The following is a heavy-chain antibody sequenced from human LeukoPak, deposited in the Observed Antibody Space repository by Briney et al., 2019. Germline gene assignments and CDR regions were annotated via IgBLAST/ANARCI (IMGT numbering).Heavy chain of an antibody. CDR3: AREREIWGDGYNLYFDY. D-gene: IGHD5-24*01. V-gene: IGHV1-2*02. Sequence: ASVKVSCKASGYTFTGYYMHWVRQAPGQGLEWMGWINPSSGGTNYAQKFQGRVTMTRDTSISTAYVELSRPRSDDTAVYYCAREREIWGDGYNLYFDYWGQGTLVTVSS. CDR2: INPSSGGT. J-gene: IGHJ4*02. CDR1: GYTFTGYY.